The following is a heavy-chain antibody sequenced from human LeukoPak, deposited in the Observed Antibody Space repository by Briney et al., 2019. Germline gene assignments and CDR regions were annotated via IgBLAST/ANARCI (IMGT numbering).Heavy chain of an antibody. V-gene: IGHV5-51*03. CDR1: GYSFTNYW. J-gene: IGHJ4*02. D-gene: IGHD3-22*01. CDR2: IYPGDSDT. CDR3: ARDYYDSSGYYSPFDY. Sequence: GASVKVSCKGSGYSFTNYWIGWVRQMPGKGLEWMGIIYPGDSDTRYSPSFQGQVTISADKSISTAYLQWSSLKASDTAMYYCARDYYDSSGYYSPFDYWGQGTLVTVSS.